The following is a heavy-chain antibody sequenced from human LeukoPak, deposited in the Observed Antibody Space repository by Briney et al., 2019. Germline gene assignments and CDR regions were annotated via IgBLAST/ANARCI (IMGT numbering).Heavy chain of an antibody. D-gene: IGHD5-12*01. CDR3: AKGHSGYDYYFDY. J-gene: IGHJ4*02. CDR2: ISWNSGSI. Sequence: GGSLRLSCAASGFTFDDYAMHWARQAPGKGLEWVSGISWNSGSIGYADSVKGRFTISRDNAKNSLYLQMNSLRAEDTALYYCAKGHSGYDYYFDYWGQGTLVTVSS. CDR1: GFTFDDYA. V-gene: IGHV3-9*01.